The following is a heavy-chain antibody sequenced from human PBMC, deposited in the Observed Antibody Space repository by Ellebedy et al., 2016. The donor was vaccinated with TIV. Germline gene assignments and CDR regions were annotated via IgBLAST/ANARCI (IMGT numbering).Heavy chain of an antibody. Sequence: MPSETLSLTCTVSGGSISSGDYYWSWIRQPPGKGLEWIGYIYYSGNTYYNPSLKSRVTISVDTSKNQFSLKLSSVTAADTAVYYCARVRRYCSGGSCYSGRWFAPWGQGTLVTVSS. V-gene: IGHV4-30-4*01. D-gene: IGHD2-15*01. CDR3: ARVRRYCSGGSCYSGRWFAP. J-gene: IGHJ5*02. CDR2: IYYSGNT. CDR1: GGSISSGDYY.